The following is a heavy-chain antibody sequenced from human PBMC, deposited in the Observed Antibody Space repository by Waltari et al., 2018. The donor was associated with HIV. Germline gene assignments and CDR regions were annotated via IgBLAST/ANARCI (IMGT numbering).Heavy chain of an antibody. CDR2: IIPIFGTP. J-gene: IGHJ6*02. CDR3: ARAPEAMITLYAMDV. D-gene: IGHD3-16*01. Sequence: QVQLVPSGAEVKKPGSSVTLSCQASGGPFSSSAHSWARQAPGQGLEWIGRIIPIFGTPTYAQKFQGRVTITADGSTNTAYMELSSLTSEDTAIYYCARAPEAMITLYAMDVWGQGTTVSVSS. V-gene: IGHV1-69*18. CDR1: GGPFSSSA.